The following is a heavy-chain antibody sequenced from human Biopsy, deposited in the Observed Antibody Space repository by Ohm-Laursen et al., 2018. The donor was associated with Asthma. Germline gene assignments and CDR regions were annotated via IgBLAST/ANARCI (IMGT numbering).Heavy chain of an antibody. CDR2: ISVYNGNT. D-gene: IGHD3-10*01. V-gene: IGHV1-18*01. CDR1: GYTFNSAG. J-gene: IGHJ6*02. CDR3: ARAVDYSHYYGIDV. Sequence: ASVKVSCKPSGYTFNSAGITWVRQAPGQGLEWMGWISVYNGNTKVAQKLQDRVTVITDTSTSTAYMESRSLRSDDTAVYFCARAVDYSHYYGIDVWGQGTTVTVS.